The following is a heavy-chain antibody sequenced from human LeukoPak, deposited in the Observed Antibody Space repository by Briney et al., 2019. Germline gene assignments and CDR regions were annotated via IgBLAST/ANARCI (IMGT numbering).Heavy chain of an antibody. D-gene: IGHD3-22*01. CDR2: INPNSGGT. CDR1: GYTFTGYY. Sequence: ASVKVSCKASGYTFTGYYMHWVRQAPGQGLEWMGWINPNSGGTNYAQKFQGRVTMTRDTSISTAYMELSRLRSDDTAVYYCARDRGYYYDSSGYYYEFGDYWGQGTLVTVSS. V-gene: IGHV1-2*02. CDR3: ARDRGYYYDSSGYYYEFGDY. J-gene: IGHJ4*02.